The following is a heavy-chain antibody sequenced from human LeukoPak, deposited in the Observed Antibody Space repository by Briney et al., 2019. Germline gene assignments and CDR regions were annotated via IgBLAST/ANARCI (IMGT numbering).Heavy chain of an antibody. CDR1: GGSFSSYY. CDR2: INHSGST. D-gene: IGHD1-1*01. J-gene: IGHJ5*02. CDR3: ARDRLQLQS. Sequence: SETLSLTCVVYGGSFSSYYWSWIRQPPEKRLEWIGEINHSGSTDYNPSLKSRVTISVDTSKNQFSLKLSSVTAADTAVYYCARDRLQLQSWGQGTLVTVSS. V-gene: IGHV4-34*01.